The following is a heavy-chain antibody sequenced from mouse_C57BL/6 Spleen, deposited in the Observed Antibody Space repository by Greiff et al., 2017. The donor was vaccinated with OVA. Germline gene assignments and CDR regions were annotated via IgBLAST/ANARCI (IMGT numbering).Heavy chain of an antibody. CDR2: IYPGDGDT. J-gene: IGHJ4*01. CDR1: GYAFSSSW. CDR3: ARSGELGDYYAMDY. V-gene: IGHV1-82*01. Sequence: QVQLQQSGPELVKPGASVKISCKASGYAFSSSWMNWVKQRPGKGLEWIGRIYPGDGDTNYNGKFKGKATLTADKSSSTAYMQISSLTSEDSAVYFCARSGELGDYYAMDYWGQGTSVTVSS. D-gene: IGHD4-1*01.